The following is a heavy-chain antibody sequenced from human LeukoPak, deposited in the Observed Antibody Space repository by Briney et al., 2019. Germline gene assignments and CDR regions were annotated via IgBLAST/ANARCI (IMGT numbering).Heavy chain of an antibody. Sequence: GGSLRLSCAASGFTFSSYAMSWVRQAPGKGLEWVSAISGSGGSTYYADSVKGRFTISRDNAKNSLYLQVNSLRAEDTAVYYCARRVYYYDSSGYFAHSDYWGQGTLVTVSS. CDR2: ISGSGGST. V-gene: IGHV3-23*01. CDR1: GFTFSSYA. J-gene: IGHJ4*02. D-gene: IGHD3-22*01. CDR3: ARRVYYYDSSGYFAHSDY.